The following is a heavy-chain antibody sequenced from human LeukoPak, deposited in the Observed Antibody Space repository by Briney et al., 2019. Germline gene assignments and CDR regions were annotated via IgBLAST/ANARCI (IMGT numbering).Heavy chain of an antibody. CDR3: ARAGYGDYWYYYYGMDV. D-gene: IGHD4-17*01. CDR1: GDSFSGYY. V-gene: IGHV4-34*01. J-gene: IGHJ6*04. CDR2: INHSGST. Sequence: SETLSLTCAVYGDSFSGYYWSCIRQPPGKGLEWIGEINHSGSTKYNPSLKSRVTISVDTSKNQFYLKLSSVTAADTAVYYCARAGYGDYWYYYYGMDVWGKGTTVTVSS.